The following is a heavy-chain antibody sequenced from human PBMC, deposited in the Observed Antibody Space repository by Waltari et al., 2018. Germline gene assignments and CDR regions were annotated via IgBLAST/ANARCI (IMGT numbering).Heavy chain of an antibody. CDR3: ARSYSSSWWGYYYGMDV. CDR1: GGSISSYY. Sequence: QVQLQESGPGLVKPSETLTLTCTVSGGSISSYYWRWIRQPPGKGLEWIGYIYYSGSTNYNPSLKSRVTISVDTSKNQFSLKLSSVTAADTAVYYCARSYSSSWWGYYYGMDVWGQGTTVTVSS. V-gene: IGHV4-59*01. D-gene: IGHD6-13*01. J-gene: IGHJ6*02. CDR2: IYYSGST.